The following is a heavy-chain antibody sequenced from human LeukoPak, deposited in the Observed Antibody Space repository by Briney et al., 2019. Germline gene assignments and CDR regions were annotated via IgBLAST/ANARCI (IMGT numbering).Heavy chain of an antibody. J-gene: IGHJ4*02. D-gene: IGHD5-12*01. CDR2: CHNSSTS. CDR3: TRGVGWLFDY. Sequence: PSETLSLTCTVSDDSISDYYRGWIRQPPGKGLEWIGYCHNSSTSTYNPSLKSLVTISADTSKNQFSRNLNALTTADTAVYYCTRGVGWLFDYWGQGILVTVSS. CDR1: DDSISDYY. V-gene: IGHV4-59*01.